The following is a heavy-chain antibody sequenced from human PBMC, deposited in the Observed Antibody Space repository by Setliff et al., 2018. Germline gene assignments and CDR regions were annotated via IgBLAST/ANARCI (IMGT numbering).Heavy chain of an antibody. CDR3: ARGLGSYYYYYMDV. CDR2: MNPNSGNT. Sequence: ASVKVSCQASGYTFTSYDLNWVRQATGKGLEWMGWMNPNSGNTGYAQKFQGRVTITRNTSISTASMELSSLRSEDTAVYYCARGLGSYYYYYMDVWGKGTTVTVSS. J-gene: IGHJ6*03. V-gene: IGHV1-8*03. D-gene: IGHD7-27*01. CDR1: GYTFTSYD.